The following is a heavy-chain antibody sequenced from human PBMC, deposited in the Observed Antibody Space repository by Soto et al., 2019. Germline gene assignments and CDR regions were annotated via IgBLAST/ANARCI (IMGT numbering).Heavy chain of an antibody. Sequence: GASVKVSCKASGYTFTGYYMHWVRQAPGQGLEWMGWINPNSGGTNYAQKFQGRVTMTRDTSISTAYMELSRLRSDDTAVYYCARDLYSYGHPTIQYWGQGTLVTVSS. CDR1: GYTFTGYY. CDR3: ARDLYSYGHPTIQY. V-gene: IGHV1-2*02. D-gene: IGHD5-18*01. J-gene: IGHJ4*02. CDR2: INPNSGGT.